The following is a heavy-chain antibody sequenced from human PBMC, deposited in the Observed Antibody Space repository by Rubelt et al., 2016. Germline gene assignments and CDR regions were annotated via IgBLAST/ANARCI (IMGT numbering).Heavy chain of an antibody. CDR2: ISADNINT. CDR1: GYTFTAFA. V-gene: IGHV1-3*01. D-gene: IGHD3-22*01. Sequence: QVQLLQSGAEVQKPGASVKVSCKASGYTFTAFAMHWVRHAPGQRLEWMGWISADNINTKYSKNFTGRVTITRDTSARTSYWELSSLRSEDTAVYYCARAHYCDSSGPTFDDWGQGTLLTVSS. J-gene: IGHJ4*02. CDR3: ARAHYCDSSGPTFDD.